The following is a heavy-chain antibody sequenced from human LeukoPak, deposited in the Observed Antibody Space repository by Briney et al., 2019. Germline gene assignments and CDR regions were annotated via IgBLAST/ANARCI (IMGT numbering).Heavy chain of an antibody. CDR3: ARRDYGDWYFDY. Sequence: SETLSLTCTASGGSISSSSYYWGWIRQPPGKGLEWIGSIYYTGSTYYNPSLKSQVTISVDTSKNQFSLKMSSVTAADTAVYYCARRDYGDWYFDYWGQGTLVTVSS. J-gene: IGHJ4*02. CDR1: GGSISSSSYY. CDR2: IYYTGST. D-gene: IGHD4-17*01. V-gene: IGHV4-39*01.